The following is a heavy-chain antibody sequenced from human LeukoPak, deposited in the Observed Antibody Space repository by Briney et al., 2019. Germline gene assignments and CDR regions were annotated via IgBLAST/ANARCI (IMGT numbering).Heavy chain of an antibody. D-gene: IGHD6-13*01. V-gene: IGHV4-59*01. J-gene: IGHJ6*02. CDR3: ARDSSWYLHGMDV. Sequence: PSETLSLTCTVSGGSISSYYWSWIRQPPGKGLEWIGYIYYSGSTNYNPSLKSRVTISVDTSKNQFSLKLSSVTAADTAVYYCARDSSWYLHGMDVWGQGTTVTVSS. CDR1: GGSISSYY. CDR2: IYYSGST.